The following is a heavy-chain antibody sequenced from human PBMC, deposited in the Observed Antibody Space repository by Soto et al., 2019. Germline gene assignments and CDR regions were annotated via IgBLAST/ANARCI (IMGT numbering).Heavy chain of an antibody. CDR1: GGTFSSYT. CDR3: ARAPNPNWYFDL. V-gene: IGHV1-69*02. J-gene: IGHJ2*01. Sequence: QVQLVQSGAEVKKPGSSVKVSCKASGGTFSSYTISWVRQAPGQGLEWMGRIIPILGIANYAQKFQGRVXIXAXXSTSTAYMELSSLRSEDTAVYYCARAPNPNWYFDLWGRGTLVTVSS. CDR2: IIPILGIA.